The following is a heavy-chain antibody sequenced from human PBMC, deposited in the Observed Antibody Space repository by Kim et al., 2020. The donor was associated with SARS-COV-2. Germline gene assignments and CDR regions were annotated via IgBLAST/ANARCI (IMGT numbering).Heavy chain of an antibody. D-gene: IGHD2-15*01. CDR3: AKEVVVVAARSAYDY. Sequence: SVQGRFTISRDNSKNPLYLQMNSLRAEDTAVYYCAKEVVVVAARSAYDYWGQGTLVTVSS. J-gene: IGHJ4*02. V-gene: IGHV3-23*01.